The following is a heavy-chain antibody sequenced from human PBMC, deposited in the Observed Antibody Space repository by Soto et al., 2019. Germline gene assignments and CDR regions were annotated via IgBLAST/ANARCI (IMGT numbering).Heavy chain of an antibody. CDR3: ATLSSGYTYFDY. Sequence: SETLSLTCTVSGGSISSSSYYWGWIRQPPGKGLEWIGSIYYSGSTYYNPSLKSRVTISVDTSKNQFSLKLSSVTAADTAVYYCATLSSGYTYFDYWGQGTLVTVSS. J-gene: IGHJ4*02. CDR1: GGSISSSSYY. CDR2: IYYSGST. D-gene: IGHD6-19*01. V-gene: IGHV4-39*01.